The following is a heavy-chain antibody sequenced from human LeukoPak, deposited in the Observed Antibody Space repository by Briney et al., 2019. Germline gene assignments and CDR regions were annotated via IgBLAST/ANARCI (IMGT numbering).Heavy chain of an antibody. V-gene: IGHV1-18*04. CDR1: GYTFTSYG. CDR3: AIMIGYSGYLPLDY. J-gene: IGHJ4*02. Sequence: GASVKVSCKASGYTFTSYGISGVRQAPGQGLEWMGWISAYNCNTNYAQKLQGRVTMTTDTSTSTAYMELRSLRSDDTAVYYCAIMIGYSGYLPLDYWGQGTLVTVSS. D-gene: IGHD5-12*01. CDR2: ISAYNCNT.